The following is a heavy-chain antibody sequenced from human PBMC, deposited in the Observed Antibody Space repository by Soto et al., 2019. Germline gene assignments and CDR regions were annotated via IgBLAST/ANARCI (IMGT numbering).Heavy chain of an antibody. Sequence: PSDTISFTCTISNASITSTLSFCDCIRQPPGKGLEWIGSIFYSGSTYYNPSLKSRVTISVDTSKNQFSLKLSSVTAADTAVYYCARERPDGSRLDPWGQGTLVT. J-gene: IGHJ5*02. CDR1: NASITSTLSF. CDR2: IFYSGST. V-gene: IGHV4-39*07. D-gene: IGHD6-13*01. CDR3: ARERPDGSRLDP.